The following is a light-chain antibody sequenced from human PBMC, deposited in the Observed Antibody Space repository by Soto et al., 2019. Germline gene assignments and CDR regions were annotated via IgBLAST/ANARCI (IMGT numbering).Light chain of an antibody. CDR1: SSDVGGYNY. CDR3: SSYRTSNTRQIV. Sequence: QAASVSGSPGQSITISCTGTSSDVGGYNYVSWYQHHPGKAPKLMIYDVSNRPSGVSNRFSGSKSGNTASLSISGLQPEDEADYYCSSYRTSNTRQIVCGTGTKLTVL. J-gene: IGLJ1*01. V-gene: IGLV2-14*03. CDR2: DVS.